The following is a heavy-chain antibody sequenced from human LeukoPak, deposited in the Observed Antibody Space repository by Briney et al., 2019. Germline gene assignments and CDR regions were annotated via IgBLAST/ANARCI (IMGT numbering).Heavy chain of an antibody. CDR2: INLNSGGT. J-gene: IGHJ4*02. CDR3: ARGGRTIFGVADY. V-gene: IGHV1-2*02. Sequence: ASVKVSCKASGYTFTDYYMHWVRQAPGQGLEWMGWINLNSGGTNSALKFQGSVTMTRDTSISTAYMDLIKLRSDDTAVYYCARGGRTIFGVADYWGQGTLVTVSS. D-gene: IGHD3-3*01. CDR1: GYTFTDYY.